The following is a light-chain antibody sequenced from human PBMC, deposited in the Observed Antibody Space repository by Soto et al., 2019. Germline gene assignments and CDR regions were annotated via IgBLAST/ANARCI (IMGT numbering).Light chain of an antibody. CDR3: QQCDRGWT. CDR1: QSIGRF. CDR2: DAS. J-gene: IGKJ1*01. Sequence: DIQLTQSSSTLSASVGDRVTITCRASQSIGRFLAWYQHQPGKAPKLLIYDASTLESGVPSRFSGTGSGTEFTFSITSLQPEDFGTYYCQQCDRGWTFGQGTKVDI. V-gene: IGKV1-5*01.